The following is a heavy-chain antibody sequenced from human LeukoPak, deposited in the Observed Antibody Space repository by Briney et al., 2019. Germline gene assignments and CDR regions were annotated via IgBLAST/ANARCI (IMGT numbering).Heavy chain of an antibody. CDR1: GYTFTSYY. V-gene: IGHV1-8*01. CDR3: AREGVYGSGPYYYYYMDV. D-gene: IGHD3-10*01. J-gene: IGHJ6*03. Sequence: ASVKVSCKASGYTFTSYYMHWVRQATGQGLEWMGWMNPNSGNTGYAQKFQGRVTMTRNTSISTAYMELSSLRSEDTAVYYCAREGVYGSGPYYYYYMDVWGKGTTVTISS. CDR2: MNPNSGNT.